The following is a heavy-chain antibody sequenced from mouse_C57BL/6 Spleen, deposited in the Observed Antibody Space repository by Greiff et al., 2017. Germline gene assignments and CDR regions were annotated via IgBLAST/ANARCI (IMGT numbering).Heavy chain of an antibody. J-gene: IGHJ2*01. CDR1: GYTFKSYG. D-gene: IGHD1-3*01. V-gene: IGHV1-85*01. CDR2: IYPRGGNT. Sequence: VQLQQSGAELVRPGASVKLSCKASGYTFKSYGINWVKQRPGQGLEWIGRIYPRGGNTKYNEKFKGKDTLTADTSSSTAYMELRSLTSEDAAVDFCSRRRSKDGLDYWGQGTTLTVSA. CDR3: SRRRSKDGLDY.